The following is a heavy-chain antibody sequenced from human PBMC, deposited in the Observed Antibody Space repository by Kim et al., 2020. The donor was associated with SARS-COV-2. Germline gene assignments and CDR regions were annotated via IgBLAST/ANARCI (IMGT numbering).Heavy chain of an antibody. CDR2: ISGSGGSI. CDR1: GFTFSSYD. J-gene: IGHJ4*02. CDR3: ANSRRLLWFGELLQCDY. V-gene: IGHV3-23*01. Sequence: GGSLRLSCAASGFTFSSYDMSWVRQAPGKGLEWVSAISGSGGSIYYADSVKGRFTISRDNSKNTLYLQMNSLRAEDTAVYYCANSRRLLWFGELLQCDYWGQGTLGTVSS. D-gene: IGHD3-10*01.